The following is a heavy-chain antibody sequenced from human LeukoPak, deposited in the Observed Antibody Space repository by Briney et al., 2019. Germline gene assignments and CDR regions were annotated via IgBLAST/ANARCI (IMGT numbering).Heavy chain of an antibody. CDR2: ISSSGSTT. CDR3: AKDVHSSSWYFN. CDR1: GFTFSSYD. J-gene: IGHJ4*02. D-gene: IGHD6-13*01. V-gene: IGHV3-23*01. Sequence: GGSLRLSCAASGFTFSSYDMSWVRQAPGKGLEWVSGISSSGSTTKYAASVKGRFTISRDNAKNSLYLQMNSLRAEDTAVYYCAKDVHSSSWYFNWGQGTLVTVSS.